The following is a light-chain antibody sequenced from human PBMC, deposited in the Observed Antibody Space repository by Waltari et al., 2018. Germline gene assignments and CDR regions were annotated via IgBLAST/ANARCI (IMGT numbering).Light chain of an antibody. J-gene: IGLJ3*02. CDR2: DDN. Sequence: QSALTQPASVSGSPGQSITISCTGTSSDVGNHNLVSWYQQSPGKAPIVMIYDDNRRPSGVSDRFSGSKSGNTASLTISGVQAEDEADYYCCSYAGSYTWVFGGGTKLTVL. CDR3: CSYAGSYTWV. CDR1: SSDVGNHNL. V-gene: IGLV2-23*01.